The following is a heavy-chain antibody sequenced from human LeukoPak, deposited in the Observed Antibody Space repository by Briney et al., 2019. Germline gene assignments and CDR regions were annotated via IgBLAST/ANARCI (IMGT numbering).Heavy chain of an antibody. CDR3: VRDRGQSYPEGWFDP. Sequence: GGSLRLSCAASGSTFNGYWMRWVRQGPGKGLVWVARINTGGSTSTYADSVKGRFTMSRDNAKNTLYLQMSCLTAEETAVYYCVRDRGQSYPEGWFDPWGQGTLVTVSS. D-gene: IGHD3-10*01. J-gene: IGHJ5*02. CDR1: GSTFNGYW. CDR2: INTGGSTS. V-gene: IGHV3-74*01.